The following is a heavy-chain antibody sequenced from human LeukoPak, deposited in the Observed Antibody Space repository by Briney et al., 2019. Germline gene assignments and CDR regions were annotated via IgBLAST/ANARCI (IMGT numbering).Heavy chain of an antibody. V-gene: IGHV4-4*07. CDR2: IYTSGGT. CDR3: ARAGSGALRD. J-gene: IGHJ4*02. CDR1: GGSISSYY. Sequence: SETLSLTCNVSGGSISSYYWSWIRQPAGKGLEWIGLIYTSGGTNYNPSLKNRVTMSVDTPKNQFSLKLSSVTAADTAVYYCARAGSGALRDWGQGTLVTVSS. D-gene: IGHD3-10*01.